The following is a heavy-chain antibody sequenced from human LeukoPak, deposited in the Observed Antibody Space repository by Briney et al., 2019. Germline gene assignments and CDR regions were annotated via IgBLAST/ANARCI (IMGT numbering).Heavy chain of an antibody. CDR3: VGRDLTSTWSFP. Sequence: GESLKISCQGFGYSFTSYWIGWVRQMPGKGMEWMGVIYPGDSRIRYNPSFQGQVTISVDKSISTAYLQWVSQKASDTAMYYCVGRDLTSTWSFPWGQGTLVTVSS. D-gene: IGHD6-13*01. CDR2: IYPGDSRI. CDR1: GYSFTSYW. V-gene: IGHV5-51*01. J-gene: IGHJ5*02.